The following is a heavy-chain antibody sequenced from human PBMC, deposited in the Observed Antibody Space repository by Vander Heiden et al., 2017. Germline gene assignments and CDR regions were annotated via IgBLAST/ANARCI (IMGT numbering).Heavy chain of an antibody. Sequence: EVQLVESGGGLVKPGGSLRLSCAASGFTFSSYSMNWVRQAPGKGLEWVSSISSSSSYIYYADSVKGRFTISRDNAKNSLYLQMNSLRAEDTAVYYCARSLKWFGEALYYFDYWGQGTLVTVSS. J-gene: IGHJ4*02. CDR1: GFTFSSYS. CDR3: ARSLKWFGEALYYFDY. D-gene: IGHD3-10*01. V-gene: IGHV3-21*01. CDR2: ISSSSSYI.